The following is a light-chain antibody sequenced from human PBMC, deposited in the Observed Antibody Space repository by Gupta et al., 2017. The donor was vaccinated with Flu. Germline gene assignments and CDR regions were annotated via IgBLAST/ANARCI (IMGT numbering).Light chain of an antibody. V-gene: IGLV2-14*03. Sequence: QSALTQPDSGSASPVQSLPISCTGPYSDIGDYTYVSWYQQHPGNAPKIMIYDVSNRPSGVSNRFSGSKSGNTASLTISGLQAEDEADYYCSSFTGSQVLFGGGTKLTVL. CDR2: DVS. J-gene: IGLJ2*01. CDR1: YSDIGDYTY. CDR3: SSFTGSQVL.